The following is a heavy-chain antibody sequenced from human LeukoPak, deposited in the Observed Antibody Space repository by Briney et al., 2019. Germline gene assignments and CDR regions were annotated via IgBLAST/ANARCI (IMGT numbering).Heavy chain of an antibody. CDR1: GDSISSGNY. CDR2: IHYSGST. CDR3: ARGERLGPDF. J-gene: IGHJ4*02. V-gene: IGHV4-61*03. Sequence: PSETLSLTCTVSGDSISSGNYWGWIRQPPGKGLEWIGYIHYSGSTNYNPSLQSRVTISVDTSRSHFSLKLSSATAADTAVYYCARGERLGPDFWGQGTLVTVSS. D-gene: IGHD1-1*01.